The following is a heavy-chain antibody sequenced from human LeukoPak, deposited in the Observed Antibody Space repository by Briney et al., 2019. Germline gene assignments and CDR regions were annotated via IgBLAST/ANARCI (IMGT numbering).Heavy chain of an antibody. D-gene: IGHD3-3*01. CDR2: IKQDGSEK. CDR1: GFTFSSYW. J-gene: IGHJ4*02. CDR3: ARENDFWSGYSPFDY. Sequence: GGSLRFSCVASGFTFSSYWMNWVRQAPGKGLEWVANIKQDGSEKYYVDSVKGRFTISRDNAKNSLYLQMNSLRAEDTAVYYCARENDFWSGYSPFDYWGQGTLVTVSS. V-gene: IGHV3-7*01.